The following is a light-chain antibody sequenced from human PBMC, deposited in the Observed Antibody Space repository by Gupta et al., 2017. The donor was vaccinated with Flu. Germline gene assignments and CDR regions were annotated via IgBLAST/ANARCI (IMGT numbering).Light chain of an antibody. CDR3: QQYYSYPFT. CDR1: QGISSY. J-gene: IGKJ3*01. V-gene: IGKV1-8*01. Sequence: GDRVTITSRASQGISSYLAWYQQKPGKAPKLLIYAASTLQSGVPSRFSGSGSGTDFTLTISCLQSEDFATYYCQQYYSYPFTFGPGTKVDIK. CDR2: AAS.